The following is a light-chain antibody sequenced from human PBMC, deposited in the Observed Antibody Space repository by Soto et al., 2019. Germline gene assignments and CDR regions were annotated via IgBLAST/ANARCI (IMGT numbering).Light chain of an antibody. J-gene: IGKJ5*01. V-gene: IGKV3D-20*02. CDR3: QQRSNWPPT. CDR2: GAS. Sequence: EIVLTQSPGTLCLSPGERATLSCRASQSVSSSYLAWYQQKPGQAPRLLIYGASSRATGIPDRFSGSGSGTDFTLTISRLEPEDFAVYYCQQRSNWPPTFGQGTRLEIK. CDR1: QSVSSSY.